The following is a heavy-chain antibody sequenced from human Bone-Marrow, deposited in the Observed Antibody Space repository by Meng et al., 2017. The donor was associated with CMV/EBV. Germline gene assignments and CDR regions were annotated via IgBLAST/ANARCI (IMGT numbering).Heavy chain of an antibody. CDR3: AREPNPSRLSAWVKSIAARGRGMAV. CDR1: GFTVSSNY. D-gene: IGHD6-6*01. Sequence: GESLKISCAASGFTVSSNYMSWVRQAPGKGLEWVSVIYSGGSTYYADSVKGRFTISRDNSKNTLYLQMNSLRAEDTAVYYCAREPNPSRLSAWVKSIAARGRGMAVWGQGTTVTVSS. CDR2: IYSGGST. V-gene: IGHV3-66*02. J-gene: IGHJ6*02.